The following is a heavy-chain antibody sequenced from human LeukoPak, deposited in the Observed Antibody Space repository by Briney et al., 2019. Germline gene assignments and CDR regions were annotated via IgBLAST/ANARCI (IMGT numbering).Heavy chain of an antibody. CDR2: IDADGSST. CDR1: GFTVSSNY. Sequence: PGGSLRLSCAASGFTVSSNYMSWVRQAPGKGLEWVSLIDADGSSTNYADSVKGRFTISRDNAKNTLYLQMSSLRAEDTAVYYCARGVYYFDYWGQGTLVTVSS. CDR3: ARGVYYFDY. J-gene: IGHJ4*02. V-gene: IGHV3-74*01.